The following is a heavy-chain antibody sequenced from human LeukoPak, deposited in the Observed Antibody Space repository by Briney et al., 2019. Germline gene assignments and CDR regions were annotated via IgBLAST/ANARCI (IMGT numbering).Heavy chain of an antibody. V-gene: IGHV3-7*01. D-gene: IGHD3-16*01. J-gene: IGHJ4*02. CDR1: GFTFSSYW. CDR2: IEQDGSEK. CDR3: ARGGGGSLYYFDY. Sequence: GGSLRLSCAASGFTFSSYWMSWVRQAPGKGLEWVANIEQDGSEKYYVDSVKGRFTISRDNAKNSLYLQMNSLRAEDTAVYYCARGGGGSLYYFDYWGQGTLVTVSS.